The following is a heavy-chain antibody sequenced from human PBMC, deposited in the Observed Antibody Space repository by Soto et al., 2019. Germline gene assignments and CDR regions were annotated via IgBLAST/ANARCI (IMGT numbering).Heavy chain of an antibody. CDR1: GFTFSSHA. J-gene: IGHJ4*02. D-gene: IGHD1-26*01. Sequence: QVQLVESGGGVVQPGRSLRLSCVASGFTFSSHAMHWVRQPPGKGLEWVAVISNDATWHGYADSVKGRFAISRDNSKNILYLQMSSLRIEDTAMYYCVGGVGPKNFDSWGQGTLAIVSS. CDR2: ISNDATWH. CDR3: VGGVGPKNFDS. V-gene: IGHV3-30*09.